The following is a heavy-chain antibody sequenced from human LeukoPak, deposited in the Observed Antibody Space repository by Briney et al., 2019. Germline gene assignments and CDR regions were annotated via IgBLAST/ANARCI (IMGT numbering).Heavy chain of an antibody. CDR3: TRAVFWSVYCTYYFEP. J-gene: IGHJ4*02. V-gene: IGHV3-49*04. D-gene: IGHD3-3*01. CDR1: GFTFSNYA. Sequence: GGSLRLSCAASGFTFSNYAMSWVRQAPGKGLEWVSFIRSRAYGGAREYATSVKGRFTISRDDSTSTVYLQMNSLKTEDTAVYFCTRAVFWSVYCTYYFEPWGRGALVTVSS. CDR2: IRSRAYGGAR.